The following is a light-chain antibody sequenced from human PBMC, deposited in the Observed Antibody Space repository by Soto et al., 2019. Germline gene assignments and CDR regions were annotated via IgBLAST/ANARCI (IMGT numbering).Light chain of an antibody. CDR1: KLGDKY. CDR3: QAWDNKIVV. Sequence: SYELTQPPSVSVSLGQTDSITCSGDKLGDKYACWYQQKPGQSPVLVIYQDTERPSGIPERFSGSNSGNTATLTISGTQAMDEADYYCQAWDNKIVVFGGGTKLTVL. V-gene: IGLV3-1*01. CDR2: QDT. J-gene: IGLJ2*01.